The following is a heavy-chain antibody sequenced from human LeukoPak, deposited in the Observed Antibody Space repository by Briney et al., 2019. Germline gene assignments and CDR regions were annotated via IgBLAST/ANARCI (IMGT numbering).Heavy chain of an antibody. D-gene: IGHD4-23*01. CDR3: ARRWDYGGSSGRSDY. CDR1: GGSISSSTYY. CDR2: IYYSGST. V-gene: IGHV4-30-4*01. Sequence: PSETLSLTCTVSGGSISSSTYYWSWIRQPPGKGLEWIGYIYYSGSTYYNPSLKSRVTISVDTSKNQFSLKLSSVTAADTAVYYCARRWDYGGSSGRSDYWSQGTLVTVSS. J-gene: IGHJ4*02.